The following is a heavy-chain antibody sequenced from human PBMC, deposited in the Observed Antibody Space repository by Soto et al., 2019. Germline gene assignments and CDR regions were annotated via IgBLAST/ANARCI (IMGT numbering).Heavy chain of an antibody. CDR3: PRGTGYIWGSYSYTGPILDY. V-gene: IGHV4-59*12. CDR1: GSSLSGYY. Sequence: SETLSPTCTVSGSSLSGYYWSWIRQPPGQGLELIGYINYSGSTNYNPSLKSRVTISVDTSKNQFSLQLSSVTAADTAVYYCPRGTGYIWGSYSYTGPILDYWGQGTLVTVSS. D-gene: IGHD3-16*02. CDR2: INYSGST. J-gene: IGHJ4*02.